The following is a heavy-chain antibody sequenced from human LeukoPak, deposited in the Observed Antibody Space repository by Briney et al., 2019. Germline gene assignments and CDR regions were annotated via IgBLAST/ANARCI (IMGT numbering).Heavy chain of an antibody. D-gene: IGHD4-23*01. Sequence: SETLSLTCTVSGGSISSYYWSWIRQPAGKGLEWIASIYYSGSTYYNPSLKSRVTISVDTSKNQFSLKLSSVTAADTAVYYCARQHKYGGNALDPWGQGTLVTVSS. J-gene: IGHJ5*02. CDR3: ARQHKYGGNALDP. CDR1: GGSISSYY. V-gene: IGHV4-59*05. CDR2: IYYSGST.